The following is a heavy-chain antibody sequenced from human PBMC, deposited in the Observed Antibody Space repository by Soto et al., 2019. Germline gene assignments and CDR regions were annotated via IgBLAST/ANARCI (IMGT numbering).Heavy chain of an antibody. Sequence: ASVKVSCKASGYTFTGYYMHWVRQAPGQGLEWMVWINPNSGGTNYAQKFQGRVTMTRDTSISTAYMELSRLRSDDTAVYYCARARKGTTVTTGYYFDYWGQGTLVTVSS. CDR1: GYTFTGYY. CDR2: INPNSGGT. CDR3: ARARKGTTVTTGYYFDY. V-gene: IGHV1-2*02. J-gene: IGHJ4*02. D-gene: IGHD4-17*01.